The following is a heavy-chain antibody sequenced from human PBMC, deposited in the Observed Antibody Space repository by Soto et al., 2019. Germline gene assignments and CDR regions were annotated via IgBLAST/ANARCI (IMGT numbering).Heavy chain of an antibody. CDR2: ISYDGGDK. J-gene: IGHJ4*02. V-gene: IGHV3-30*18. CDR3: AKLFYYGSGSTDY. Sequence: QVQLVESGGGVLQPGRSLRLSCAASGFTFSTYGMHWVRQAPGKGLEWVAVISYDGGDKYYADSVKGRFTISRDNSKNTLYLQMNSLRTEDTAVYYCAKLFYYGSGSTDYWGQGTLVTVSS. CDR1: GFTFSTYG. D-gene: IGHD3-10*01.